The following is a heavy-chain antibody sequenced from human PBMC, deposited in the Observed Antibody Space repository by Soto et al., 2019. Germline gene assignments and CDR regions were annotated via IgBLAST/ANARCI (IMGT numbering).Heavy chain of an antibody. CDR1: GGSITGAYY. J-gene: IGHJ3*02. Sequence: QVQLHESGPGLVKPSQTLSLTCSVSGGSITGAYYWSWIRQHPGKGLDWIGYIFYSGTAYYNPSLKTRTIISADTSNNQFSLKMTSVTAADTAVYYCARYAQVYDGFDIWGQGTLVSVSS. CDR3: ARYAQVYDGFDI. CDR2: IFYSGTA. V-gene: IGHV4-31*03.